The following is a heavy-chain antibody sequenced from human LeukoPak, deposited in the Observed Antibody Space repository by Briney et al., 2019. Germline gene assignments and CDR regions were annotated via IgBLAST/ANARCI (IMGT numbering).Heavy chain of an antibody. CDR3: ARSGGDNSGWHGPDY. J-gene: IGHJ4*02. CDR1: GYTLTELS. CDR2: ISPSGGST. V-gene: IGHV1-46*01. Sequence: ASVKVSCKVSGYTLTELSMHWVRQAPGQGLEWMGIISPSGGSTTYAQKFQGRVTMTRDTSTSTGYMELSSLRFEDTAVYYCARSGGDNSGWHGPDYWGQGTLVTVSS. D-gene: IGHD6-19*01.